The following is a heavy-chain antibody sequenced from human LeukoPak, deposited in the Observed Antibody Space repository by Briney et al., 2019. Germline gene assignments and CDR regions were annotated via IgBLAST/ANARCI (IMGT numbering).Heavy chain of an antibody. J-gene: IGHJ4*02. Sequence: PGESLKISCKGSGSSFTSYWIGWVRQMPGKGLEWMGIIYPGDSDTRYSPSFQGQVTISADKSISTAYLQWSSLKASDTAMYYCARRVGYCSGGSCYSGYWGQGTLVTVSS. V-gene: IGHV5-51*01. CDR2: IYPGDSDT. CDR1: GSSFTSYW. D-gene: IGHD2-15*01. CDR3: ARRVGYCSGGSCYSGY.